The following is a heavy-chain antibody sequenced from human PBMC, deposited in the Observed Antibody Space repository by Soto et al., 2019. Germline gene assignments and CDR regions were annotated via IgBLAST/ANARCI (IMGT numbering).Heavy chain of an antibody. CDR2: IYSGGST. Sequence: EVQLVESGGGLVQPGGSLRLSCAASGFTVSSNYMSWVRQAPGKGLEWVSVIYSGGSTYYADSVKGRFTISRDNSKNTLYLQMNSLRAEDTAVYYCARGAVVAATPVRGWFDPWGQGTLVTVSS. CDR1: GFTVSSNY. V-gene: IGHV3-66*01. CDR3: ARGAVVAATPVRGWFDP. J-gene: IGHJ5*02. D-gene: IGHD2-15*01.